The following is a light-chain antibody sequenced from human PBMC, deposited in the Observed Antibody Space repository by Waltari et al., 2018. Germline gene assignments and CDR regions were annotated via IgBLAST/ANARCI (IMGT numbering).Light chain of an antibody. V-gene: IGKV1-12*01. Sequence: DIQMTQSPSSVSASVGDRVTITCRASHDISSWLTWYQQKPGKVPKLLLYAASRLQSGVPSRFSGSGSGTDFTLTISSLQPEDFATYVCQQAKSFPLTFGGGTKVEIK. CDR2: AAS. CDR1: HDISSW. CDR3: QQAKSFPLT. J-gene: IGKJ4*01.